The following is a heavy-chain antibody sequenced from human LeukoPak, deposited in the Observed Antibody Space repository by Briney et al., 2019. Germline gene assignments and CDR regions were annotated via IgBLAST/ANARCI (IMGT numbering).Heavy chain of an antibody. CDR2: FDPEDGET. V-gene: IGHV1-24*01. CDR3: AIHYDILTGYLDY. J-gene: IGHJ4*02. CDR1: GYTRTELS. Sequence: ASVKVSCKVSGYTRTELSMHSVRQAPGKGLEWMGGFDPEDGETIYAQKFQGRVTMTEDTSTDTAYMELSSLRSEDTAVYYCAIHYDILTGYLDYWGQGTLVTVSS. D-gene: IGHD3-9*01.